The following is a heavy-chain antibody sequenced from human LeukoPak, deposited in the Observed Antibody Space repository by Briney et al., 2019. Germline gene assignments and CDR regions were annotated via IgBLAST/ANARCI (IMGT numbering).Heavy chain of an antibody. D-gene: IGHD2-15*01. V-gene: IGHV3-43*02. CDR2: ISGDGGST. CDR3: AKARYCSGGSCDTIDY. J-gene: IGHJ4*02. Sequence: PGGSLRLSCAASGFTFDDYAMHWVRQAPGKGLEWVSLISGDGGSTYYVDSVKGRVTISRDNSKNSLYLQMNSLRTEDTALYYCAKARYCSGGSCDTIDYWGQGTLVTVSS. CDR1: GFTFDDYA.